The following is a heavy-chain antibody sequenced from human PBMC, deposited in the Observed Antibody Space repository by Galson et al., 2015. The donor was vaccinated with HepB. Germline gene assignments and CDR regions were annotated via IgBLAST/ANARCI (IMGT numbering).Heavy chain of an antibody. CDR1: GSIVSSHY. Sequence: SLRLSCAASGSIVSSHYMSWVRQAPGKGLEWVSVIYSGYSKYYANSVKGRFTISRDDSNNTLYLQMDSLRAEDKAVYYCARVMDWNYLFDYWGQGVLVTVSS. D-gene: IGHD1-7*01. V-gene: IGHV3-66*01. J-gene: IGHJ4*02. CDR3: ARVMDWNYLFDY. CDR2: IYSGYSK.